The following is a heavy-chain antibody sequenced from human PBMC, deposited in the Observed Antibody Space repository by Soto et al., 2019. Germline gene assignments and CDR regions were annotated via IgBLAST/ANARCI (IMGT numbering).Heavy chain of an antibody. CDR1: GGSISSSNW. J-gene: IGHJ3*02. CDR3: ARGGYCSGGSCYRGGAFDI. D-gene: IGHD2-15*01. V-gene: IGHV4-4*02. CDR2: IYHSGST. Sequence: PSETLSLTCAVSGGSISSSNWWSWVRQPPGKGLEWIGEIYHSGSTNYNPSLKSRVTISVDKSKNQFSLKLSSVTAADTAVYYCARGGYCSGGSCYRGGAFDIWGQGTMVTVSS.